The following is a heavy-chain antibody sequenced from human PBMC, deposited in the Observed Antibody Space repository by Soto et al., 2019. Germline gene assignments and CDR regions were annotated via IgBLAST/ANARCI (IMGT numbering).Heavy chain of an antibody. V-gene: IGHV4-39*01. CDR3: ARKKYYYGSGSYYRTYYYYGMDV. CDR2: IKYSGTT. CDR1: GGSISSSSCH. Sequence: SETLSLTCTVSGGSISSSSCHWGWIRQPPGKGLEWIASIKYSGTTFYNPTLKRRVTLSVDTYKNQIALKLSSVTAAETAVYYCARKKYYYGSGSYYRTYYYYGMDVWGQGTTVTVS. D-gene: IGHD3-10*01. J-gene: IGHJ6*02.